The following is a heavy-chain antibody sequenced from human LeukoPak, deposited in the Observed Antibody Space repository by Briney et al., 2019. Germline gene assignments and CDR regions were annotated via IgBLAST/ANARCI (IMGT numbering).Heavy chain of an antibody. J-gene: IGHJ4*02. D-gene: IGHD1-26*01. Sequence: PGGSLRLSCAASAFSLKDYNMNWVRQAPGKGLEWVSSISYTGTYIYYADSVKGRFTVSRDNAQNSVYLQMNSLRVEDTAIYYCVRDRGTYRPIDYWGQGTLVTASS. V-gene: IGHV3-21*04. CDR2: ISYTGTYI. CDR3: VRDRGTYRPIDY. CDR1: AFSLKDYN.